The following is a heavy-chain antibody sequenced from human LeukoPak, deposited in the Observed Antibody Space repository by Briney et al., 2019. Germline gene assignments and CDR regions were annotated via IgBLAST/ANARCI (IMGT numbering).Heavy chain of an antibody. CDR3: ATDRNSGKYYDY. V-gene: IGHV3-23*01. CDR2: ISGSGGST. J-gene: IGHJ4*02. Sequence: QTGGSLRLSCAASGFTFSSYAMSWVRQAPGKGLEWVSAISGSGGSTYYADSVKGRFTISRDNAKNTLYLQMDSLRAEDTAVYYCATDRNSGKYYDYWGQGTLVTVSS. CDR1: GFTFSSYA. D-gene: IGHD1-26*01.